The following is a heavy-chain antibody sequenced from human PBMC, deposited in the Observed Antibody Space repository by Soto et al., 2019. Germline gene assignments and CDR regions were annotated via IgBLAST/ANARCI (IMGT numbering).Heavy chain of an antibody. J-gene: IGHJ4*02. D-gene: IGHD4-17*01. CDR2: ISSSGFA. CDR1: GFTFSDYF. V-gene: IGHV3-11*05. CDR3: ASDWATTVVTSPHY. Sequence: QVQLVESGGVLVKPGGSVRLSCVASGFTFSDYFMTWIRQAPGKGLQWVSYISSSGFANYADSVKGRFTTSRDNAKNSLYLEMNNLRVEDTAVYYCASDWATTVVTSPHYWGQGTLVTVSS.